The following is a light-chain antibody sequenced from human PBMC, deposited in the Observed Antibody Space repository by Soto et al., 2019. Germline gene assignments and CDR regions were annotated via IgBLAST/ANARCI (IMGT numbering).Light chain of an antibody. CDR2: EAF. V-gene: IGLV2-23*01. Sequence: QSALTQPASVSGSPGQSITISCTGTSSDVGSGNVVSWYQHYPGKAPQLMIYEAFQRPSGVSSRFSGSKSGNTASLTISGLQAEDEAVYFCCSYAGTYVYVFGTGTKLTVL. CDR3: CSYAGTYVYV. CDR1: SSDVGSGNV. J-gene: IGLJ1*01.